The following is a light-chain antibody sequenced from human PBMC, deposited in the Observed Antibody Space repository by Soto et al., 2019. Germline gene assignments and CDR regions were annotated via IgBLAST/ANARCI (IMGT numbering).Light chain of an antibody. V-gene: IGKV3-15*01. CDR1: QSVSSN. J-gene: IGKJ2*01. CDR3: QPYNHWPPDT. CDR2: GAF. Sequence: EIVMTQSPAPLSVSPGERVTLSCRASQSVSSNLAWYQQKPGQAPSLLIYGAFTRAPGIPARFSGSGSGTGFTLTISSLQSEAFAIYYGQPYNHWPPDTVGQGTKLEIK.